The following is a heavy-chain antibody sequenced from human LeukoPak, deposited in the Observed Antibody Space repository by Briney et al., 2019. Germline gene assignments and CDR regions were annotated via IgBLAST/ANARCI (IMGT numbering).Heavy chain of an antibody. Sequence: GGSLRLSCTASGLTVNNNYMSWVRQAPGKGLEWVSVIYSGDSTYYADYVKGRFTISRDNSKNTLYLQMNSLRAEDTAVYYCARDLGTRGAFDIWGQGTMVTVSS. J-gene: IGHJ3*02. CDR3: ARDLGTRGAFDI. D-gene: IGHD3/OR15-3a*01. V-gene: IGHV3-53*01. CDR1: GLTVNNNY. CDR2: IYSGDST.